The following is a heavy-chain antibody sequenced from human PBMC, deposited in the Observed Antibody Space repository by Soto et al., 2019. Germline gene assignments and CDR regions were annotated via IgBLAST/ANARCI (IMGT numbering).Heavy chain of an antibody. CDR3: AHTLAPRIIDH. Sequence: QITLKESGPTLVKPTQTLTLTCTFSGFSLSTSGVGVGWIRQPPGKALEWLALIYWDDDKRYSPSLQSRLTITQDTSKPQVVLTMTNMDPVDTATYYCAHTLAPRIIDHCGQGTLVTVSS. V-gene: IGHV2-5*02. J-gene: IGHJ4*02. CDR2: IYWDDDK. CDR1: GFSLSTSGVG.